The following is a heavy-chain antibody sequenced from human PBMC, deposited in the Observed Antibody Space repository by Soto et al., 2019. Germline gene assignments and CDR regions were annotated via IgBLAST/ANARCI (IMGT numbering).Heavy chain of an antibody. CDR2: IIPFFGTA. CDR1: GGTFNSYV. D-gene: IGHD3-22*01. CDR3: AGTHFDTSGYYPSALEY. Sequence: QVQLVQSGAEVKKPGSSVKVSCKASGGTFNSYVINWVRQAPGQGLEWMGGIIPFFGTAEYAQKFQGRVTNTADEAASTAYMELSSLKPGDTAVYYCAGTHFDTSGYYPSALEYWGQGTQVSVSS. V-gene: IGHV1-69*01. J-gene: IGHJ4*02.